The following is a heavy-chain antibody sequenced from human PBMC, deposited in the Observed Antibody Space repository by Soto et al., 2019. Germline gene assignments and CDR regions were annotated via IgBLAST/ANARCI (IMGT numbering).Heavy chain of an antibody. CDR2: ISAYNGNT. Sequence: ASVKVSCKASGYTFTSYGISWVRQAPGQGLEWMGWISAYNGNTNYAQKLQGRVTMTTDTSTSTAYMELRSLRSDNTAVYYCARDYETHDAFDIWGQGTMVTVSS. J-gene: IGHJ3*02. CDR3: ARDYETHDAFDI. CDR1: GYTFTSYG. V-gene: IGHV1-18*01. D-gene: IGHD5-12*01.